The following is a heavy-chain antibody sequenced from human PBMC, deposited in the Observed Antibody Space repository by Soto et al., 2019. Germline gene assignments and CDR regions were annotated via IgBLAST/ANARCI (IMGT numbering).Heavy chain of an antibody. Sequence: SETLYLTFAVYGGSFRGYYWSWIRQPPGKGLEWSGEINHSGSTNYNPSLKSRVTISVDTSKNQFSLKLSSVTAADTVVYYCARFSMIVVAYGMDVWGQGTTVTVSS. V-gene: IGHV4-34*01. D-gene: IGHD3-22*01. CDR2: INHSGST. CDR3: ARFSMIVVAYGMDV. CDR1: GGSFRGYY. J-gene: IGHJ6*02.